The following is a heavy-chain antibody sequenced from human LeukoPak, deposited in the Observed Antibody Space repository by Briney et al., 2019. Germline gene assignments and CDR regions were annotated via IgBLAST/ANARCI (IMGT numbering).Heavy chain of an antibody. D-gene: IGHD1-26*01. CDR2: INAGNGNT. J-gene: IGHJ4*02. V-gene: IGHV1-3*01. CDR3: ARVSAVGANSFDY. CDR1: GYTFTGYY. Sequence: ASVKVSCKASGYTFTGYYMHWVRQAPGQRLEWMGWINAGNGNTKYSQKFQGRVTITRDTSASTAYMELSSLRSEDTAVYYCARVSAVGANSFDYWGQGTLVTVSS.